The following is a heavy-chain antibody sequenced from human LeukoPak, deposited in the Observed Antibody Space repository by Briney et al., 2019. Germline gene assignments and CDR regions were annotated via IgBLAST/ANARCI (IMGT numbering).Heavy chain of an antibody. V-gene: IGHV4-34*01. J-gene: IGHJ3*02. CDR3: ASEGTLYDHAGGDAFDI. CDR2: INHSGST. D-gene: IGHD3-16*01. CDR1: GGSFSGYY. Sequence: SETLSLTCAVYGGSFSGYYWSWIRQPPGKGLEWIGEINHSGSTNYNPSLKSRVTISVDTSKNQFSLKLSSVTAADTAVYYCASEGTLYDHAGGDAFDIWGQGTMVTVSS.